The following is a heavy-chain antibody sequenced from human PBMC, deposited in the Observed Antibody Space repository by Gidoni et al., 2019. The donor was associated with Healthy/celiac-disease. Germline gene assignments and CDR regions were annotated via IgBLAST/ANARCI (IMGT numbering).Heavy chain of an antibody. Sequence: EVQLLESGGGLVQPGESVRLSCAASGFTFSSYAMSWVRKAPGKGLEWVSAISGSGGSSSYADSVKGRFTISRDNSKNTLYLQMNSLRAEDTAVYYCAILHYGMDVWGQGTTVTVSS. CDR1: GFTFSSYA. CDR2: ISGSGGSS. J-gene: IGHJ6*02. CDR3: AILHYGMDV. V-gene: IGHV3-23*01.